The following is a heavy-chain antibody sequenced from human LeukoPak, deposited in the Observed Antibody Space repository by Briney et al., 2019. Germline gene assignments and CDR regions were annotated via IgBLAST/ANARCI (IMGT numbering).Heavy chain of an antibody. Sequence: GVSLRLFCAASGFTFSSYEMKWVRQAPGKGLEWVSYISSGGSTTYYADSVKGRFTISRDNAKNSLYLQMNSLRAEDTAVYYCARVQQPSGIQGYYYGMDVWGQGTTVTVSS. CDR2: ISSGGSTT. J-gene: IGHJ6*02. CDR3: ARVQQPSGIQGYYYGMDV. V-gene: IGHV3-48*03. D-gene: IGHD6-13*01. CDR1: GFTFSSYE.